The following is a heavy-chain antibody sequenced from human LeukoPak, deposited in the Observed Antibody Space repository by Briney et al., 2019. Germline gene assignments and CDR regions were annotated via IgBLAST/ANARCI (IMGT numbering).Heavy chain of an antibody. D-gene: IGHD3-16*01. CDR2: ISYDGSNK. J-gene: IGHJ4*02. Sequence: PGGSLRLSCAASGFTFSSYAMHWVRQAPGKGLEWVAVISYDGSNKYYADSVKGRFTISRDNSKNTLYLQTNSLRAEDTAVYYCARDRRLMRGDMALAYWGQGTLVTVSS. CDR1: GFTFSSYA. CDR3: ARDRRLMRGDMALAY. V-gene: IGHV3-30-3*01.